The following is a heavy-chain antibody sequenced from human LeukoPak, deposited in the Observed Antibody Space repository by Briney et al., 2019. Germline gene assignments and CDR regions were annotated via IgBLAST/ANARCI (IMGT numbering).Heavy chain of an antibody. V-gene: IGHV1-46*01. CDR3: ARGLPPFVLEWFDSHSENFDY. CDR2: INPSGGST. CDR1: GYTFTSYY. D-gene: IGHD3-3*01. Sequence: ASVKVSCKASGYTFTSYYMHWVRQAPGQGLEWMGIINPSGGSTSYAQKFQGRVTMTRDTSMSTVYMELSSLRSEDTAVYYCARGLPPFVLEWFDSHSENFDYWGQGTLVTVSS. J-gene: IGHJ4*02.